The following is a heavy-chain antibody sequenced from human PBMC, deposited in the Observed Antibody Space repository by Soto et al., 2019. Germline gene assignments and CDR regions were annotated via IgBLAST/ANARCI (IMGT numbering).Heavy chain of an antibody. CDR1: GYTFTGYY. Sequence: QVQLVQSGAEVQESGASVKVSCKASGYTFTGYYIHWVRQAPGQGLEWVGEISPKSGGTRYAQKFQGRVTMTKDTSITAVYMELSNLSPGDTAVYYCGKGRSGEVGVFYWGQGTLVTVHS. CDR2: ISPKSGGT. J-gene: IGHJ4*02. D-gene: IGHD3-16*01. CDR3: GKGRSGEVGVFY. V-gene: IGHV1-2*02.